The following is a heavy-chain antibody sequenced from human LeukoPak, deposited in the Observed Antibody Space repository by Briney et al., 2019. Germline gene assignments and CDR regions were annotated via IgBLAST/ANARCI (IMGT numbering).Heavy chain of an antibody. CDR1: GFTFSSYW. Sequence: GGSLRLSCAASGFTFSSYWMSWVRQAPGKGLEWVSTIIDSGNSIYYADSVEGRFTISRDNSKDTLYLQMDSLRAGDTAVYYCAKDPIFSGSYGVFDSWGQGTLVTVSS. V-gene: IGHV3-23*01. CDR2: IIDSGNSI. D-gene: IGHD1-26*01. J-gene: IGHJ4*02. CDR3: AKDPIFSGSYGVFDS.